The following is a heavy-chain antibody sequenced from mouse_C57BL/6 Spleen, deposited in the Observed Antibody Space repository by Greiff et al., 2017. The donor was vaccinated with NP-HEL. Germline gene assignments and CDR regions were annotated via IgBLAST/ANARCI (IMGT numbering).Heavy chain of an antibody. Sequence: QVQLQQPGAALVKPGASVQMSCKASGYTFTSYWITWVKQRPGQGLEWIGDIYPGRGSTNYNEKFKGKATLTVATSSSTAYMQLSSLTSEDSAGYYCARNYYGTFAYWGQGTLVTVSA. V-gene: IGHV1-55*01. CDR2: IYPGRGST. J-gene: IGHJ3*01. D-gene: IGHD1-1*01. CDR3: ARNYYGTFAY. CDR1: GYTFTSYW.